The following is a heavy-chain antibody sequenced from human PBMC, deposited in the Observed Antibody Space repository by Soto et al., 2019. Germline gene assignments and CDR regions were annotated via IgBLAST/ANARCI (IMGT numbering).Heavy chain of an antibody. D-gene: IGHD3-10*01. Sequence: GSLRLSCAASGFTFSSYAMHWVRQAPGKGLEWVAFISYDGSNKYYADSVKGRFTISRDNSKNTLYLQMNSLRAEDTALYYCARVRRYGSGTYLFDYWGQGTLVTVSS. CDR2: ISYDGSNK. CDR3: ARVRRYGSGTYLFDY. J-gene: IGHJ4*02. CDR1: GFTFSSYA. V-gene: IGHV3-30*14.